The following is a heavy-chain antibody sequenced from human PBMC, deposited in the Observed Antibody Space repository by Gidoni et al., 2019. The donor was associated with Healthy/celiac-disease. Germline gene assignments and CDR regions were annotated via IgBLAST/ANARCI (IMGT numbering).Heavy chain of an antibody. CDR1: GASISSSSYY. V-gene: IGHV4-39*01. CDR3: ARHSTTVVTPDY. CDR2: ISYSGST. J-gene: IGHJ4*02. Sequence: QLQLQESGPGLVKPSETLSLTCPVSGASISSSSYYWGWIRLPPGKGLEWIGNISYSGSTYYNPSLKSRVTISVDTSKNQFSLKLSSVTAADTAVYYCARHSTTVVTPDYWGQGTLVTVSS. D-gene: IGHD4-17*01.